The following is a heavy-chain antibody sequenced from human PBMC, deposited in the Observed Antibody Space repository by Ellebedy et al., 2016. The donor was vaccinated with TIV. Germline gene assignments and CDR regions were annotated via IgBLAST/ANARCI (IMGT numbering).Heavy chain of an antibody. J-gene: IGHJ4*02. CDR1: GGTFSSYA. CDR3: ARGGAGVNFDY. Sequence: SVKVSXXASGGTFSSYAISWVRQAPGQGLEWMGGIIPIFGTANYAQKFQGRVTITADESTSTAYMELSSLRSEDTAVYYCARGGAGVNFDYWGQGTLVTVSS. CDR2: IIPIFGTA. D-gene: IGHD3-10*01. V-gene: IGHV1-69*13.